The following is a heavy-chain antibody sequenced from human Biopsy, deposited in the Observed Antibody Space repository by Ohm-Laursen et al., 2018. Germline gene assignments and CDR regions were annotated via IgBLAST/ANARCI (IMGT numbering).Heavy chain of an antibody. CDR3: ARDDYYYDLDV. J-gene: IGHJ6*02. CDR1: GYNFISYS. V-gene: IGHV1-18*01. CDR2: IRPLNGDT. Sequence: ATVKISCKTSGYNFISYSINWVRQAPGQGLEWMGWIRPLNGDTKYGQKFQDRVTMTTDTSTSTAYMELRGLRSDDTAVYYCARDDYYYDLDVWGQGTTVTVSS.